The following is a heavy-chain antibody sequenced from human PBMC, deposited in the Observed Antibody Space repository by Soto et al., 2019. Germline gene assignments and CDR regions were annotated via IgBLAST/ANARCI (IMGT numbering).Heavy chain of an antibody. D-gene: IGHD2-15*01. V-gene: IGHV3-15*01. CDR2: IKSKIDGGTT. CDR3: STWLLLAQNYIDV. CDR1: GFTFSVAW. Sequence: EVQLVESGGGLVKPGGSLRLSCAASGFTFSVAWMTWVRQAPGKGLEWIGHIKSKIDGGTTDYAAPMKGRFAISRDDSKNTAYLQMNSLETEDTAVYYCSTWLLLAQNYIDVWGTGTTVTISS. J-gene: IGHJ6*03.